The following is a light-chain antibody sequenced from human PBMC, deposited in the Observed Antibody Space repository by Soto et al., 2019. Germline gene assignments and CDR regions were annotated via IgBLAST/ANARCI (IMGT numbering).Light chain of an antibody. CDR1: NANLGTAYD. CDR3: QSYDSRLSTMV. V-gene: IGLV1-40*01. Sequence: QSVLTQPPSVSGAPGQTVTISCSGTNANLGTAYDVHWYQQLPGTAPKLLLYDNDNRPSGVPDRFSGSRSGHSPSQAITGLHDDDEGDSYYQSYDSRLSTMVFGGGTKLTVL. J-gene: IGLJ2*01. CDR2: DND.